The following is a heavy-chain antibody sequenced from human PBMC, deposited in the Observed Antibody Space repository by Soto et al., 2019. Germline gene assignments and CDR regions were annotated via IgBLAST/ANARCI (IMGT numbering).Heavy chain of an antibody. CDR2: IKEDGSDM. Sequence: GGSLRLSCAASGFTFSSYWMSWVRQAPGKGLEWVANIKEDGSDMYYVDSVKGRFTISRDNAKNSLYMQMNSLRAEDTAVYYCATEVWVYYDFWSGYSDYWGQGTLVTVSS. CDR1: GFTFSSYW. V-gene: IGHV3-7*01. CDR3: ATEVWVYYDFWSGYSDY. D-gene: IGHD3-3*01. J-gene: IGHJ4*02.